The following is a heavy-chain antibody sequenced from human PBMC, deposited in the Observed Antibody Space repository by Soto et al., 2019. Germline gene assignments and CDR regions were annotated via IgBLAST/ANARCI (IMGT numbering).Heavy chain of an antibody. CDR3: ARALDYYDSSGYYSYFDY. CDR1: GGSISSGGYY. CDR2: IYYGGST. V-gene: IGHV4-31*03. Sequence: QVQLQESGPGLVKPSQTLSLTCTVSGGSISSGGYYWSWIRQHPGKGLEWIGYIYYGGSTYYNQSLKSRVTISVDTYKNQFSLKLRSVTAAYTAVYYCARALDYYDSSGYYSYFDYWGQGTLVTVSS. D-gene: IGHD3-22*01. J-gene: IGHJ4*02.